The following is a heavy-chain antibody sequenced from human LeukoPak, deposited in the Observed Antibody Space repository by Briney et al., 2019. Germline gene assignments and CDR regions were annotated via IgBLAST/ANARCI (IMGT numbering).Heavy chain of an antibody. CDR2: IYYSGST. D-gene: IGHD3-9*01. CDR1: GGSISSYY. J-gene: IGHJ5*02. CDR3: ARGVNFDWHPTPPRIDP. Sequence: PSETLSLTCTVSGGSISSYYWSWIRQPPGKGLEWIGYIYYSGSTNYNPSLKSRVTISVDTSKNQFSLKLSSVTAADTAVYYCARGVNFDWHPTPPRIDPWGQGTLVTVSS. V-gene: IGHV4-59*01.